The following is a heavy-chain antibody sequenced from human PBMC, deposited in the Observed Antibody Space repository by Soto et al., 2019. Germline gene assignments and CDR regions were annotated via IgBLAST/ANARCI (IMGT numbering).Heavy chain of an antibody. Sequence: SETLSLTCTVSGGSISSGDYYWSWIRQPPGKGLEWIGYIYYSGSTYYNPSLKSRVTISVDTSKNQFSLKLSSVTAADTAVYYCASFPTAVIKGYFDSWRQGTPVPVSS. V-gene: IGHV4-30-4*01. CDR3: ASFPTAVIKGYFDS. CDR2: IYYSGST. CDR1: GGSISSGDYY. J-gene: IGHJ4*02.